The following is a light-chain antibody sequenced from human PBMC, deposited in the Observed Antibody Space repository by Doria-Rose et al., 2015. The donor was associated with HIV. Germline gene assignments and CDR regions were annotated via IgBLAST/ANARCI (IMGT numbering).Light chain of an antibody. Sequence: ASIGDRVTITCRASQTVSTYLNWFQQEPGKAPKLLIYAASRLQSGVPSRFSGSGSGTGFTLTISGLQPGDFATYYCQQTYSSPPWTFGQGTKVEMK. CDR1: QTVSTY. CDR3: QQTYSSPPWT. V-gene: IGKV1-39*01. J-gene: IGKJ1*01. CDR2: AAS.